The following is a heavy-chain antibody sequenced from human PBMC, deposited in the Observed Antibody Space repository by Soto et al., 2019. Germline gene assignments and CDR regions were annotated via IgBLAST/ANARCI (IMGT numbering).Heavy chain of an antibody. Sequence: ASVKVSCKASGYTFTSYGMNWVRQAPGQRLEWMGWVNACNGNTKYSQKFQGRVTMTRDKSTSTAYMELRSLTSDDTGVYYCARGTTGDPPFDYWGQGTLVTVSS. D-gene: IGHD7-27*01. CDR3: ARGTTGDPPFDY. V-gene: IGHV1-3*01. CDR2: VNACNGNT. CDR1: GYTFTSYG. J-gene: IGHJ4*02.